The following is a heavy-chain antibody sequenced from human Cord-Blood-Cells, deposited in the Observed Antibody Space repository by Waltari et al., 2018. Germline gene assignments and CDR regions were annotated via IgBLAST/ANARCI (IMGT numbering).Heavy chain of an antibody. J-gene: IGHJ3*02. CDR3: ARDRVTGDAFDI. Sequence: QVQLVQSGAEVKKHGSSVKVSCKASGGTFSSYAISWVRQAPGQGLEWMGGIIPILGIANYAQKFQGRVTITADKSTSTAYMELSSLRSEDTAVYYCARDRVTGDAFDIWGQGTMVTVSS. D-gene: IGHD7-27*01. CDR1: GGTFSSYA. V-gene: IGHV1-69*10. CDR2: IIPILGIA.